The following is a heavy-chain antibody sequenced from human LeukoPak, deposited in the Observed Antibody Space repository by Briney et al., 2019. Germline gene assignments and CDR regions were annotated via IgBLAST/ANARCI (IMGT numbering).Heavy chain of an antibody. CDR1: GFTFSGSW. D-gene: IGHD3-22*01. Sequence: GGSLRLSCAASGFTFSGSWMRGVRQAPGEGLVWVSRINSDGSNTKYADSVKGRFTISRDNAKNALYLQMNGLRADDTAVYYCVRGRTWFLHYWGQGTLVTVSS. J-gene: IGHJ4*02. V-gene: IGHV3-74*03. CDR2: INSDGSNT. CDR3: VRGRTWFLHY.